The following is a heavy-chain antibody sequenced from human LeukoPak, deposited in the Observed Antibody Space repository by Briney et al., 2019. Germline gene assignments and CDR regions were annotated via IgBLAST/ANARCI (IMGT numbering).Heavy chain of an antibody. CDR2: IGSSGVSR. CDR3: AREDGDAFDI. CDR1: GFTFSSYE. J-gene: IGHJ3*02. Sequence: PGGSLRLSCAASGFTFSSYEMDWVRRAPGKGLEWVSYIGSSGVSRYYADSVKGRLTSFRDNGKNSLYLQMNRLRVEDTAVYYCAREDGDAFDIWGQGTVVSVSS. D-gene: IGHD5-24*01. V-gene: IGHV3-48*03.